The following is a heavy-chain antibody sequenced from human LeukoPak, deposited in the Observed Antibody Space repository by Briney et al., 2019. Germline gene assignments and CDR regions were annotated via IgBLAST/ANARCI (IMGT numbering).Heavy chain of an antibody. V-gene: IGHV4-61*01. CDR3: ARGESSNWSFDY. CDR2: IYYSVST. J-gene: IGHJ4*02. Sequence: SETLSLTCTVSGVSVSSGSYYWSWIRQPPGKGLEWIGYIYYSVSTNYNPSLMSRIAISVDTSKNQFSLKLGSVTAADAAVYYCARGESSNWSFDYWGQGTLVTVSS. CDR1: GVSVSSGSYY. D-gene: IGHD6-13*01.